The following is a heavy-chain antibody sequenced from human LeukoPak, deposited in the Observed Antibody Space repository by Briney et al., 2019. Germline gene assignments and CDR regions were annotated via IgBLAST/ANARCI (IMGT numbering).Heavy chain of an antibody. CDR1: RYTFTSYD. J-gene: IGHJ4*02. Sequence: ASVKVSCKASRYTFTSYDINWVRQATGQGLEWMGWMNPNSGNTGYAQKFQGRVTITRNTSISTAYMELSSLRSEDTAVYYCARSGGGRGSYTVDYWGQGTLVTVSS. V-gene: IGHV1-8*03. D-gene: IGHD1-26*01. CDR3: ARSGGGRGSYTVDY. CDR2: MNPNSGNT.